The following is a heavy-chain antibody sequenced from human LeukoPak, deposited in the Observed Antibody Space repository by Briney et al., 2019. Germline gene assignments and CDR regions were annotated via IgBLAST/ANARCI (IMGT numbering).Heavy chain of an antibody. CDR1: GFTFSSYS. Sequence: GGSLRLSCAASGFTFSSYSIHWVRQAPGKGLEWVAVISYDGSNKYYADSVKGRFTISRDNSKNTLYLQMNSLRAEDTAVYYCARGNTMVRGVTNPSGYWGQGTLFTVSS. D-gene: IGHD3-10*01. V-gene: IGHV3-30*14. CDR3: ARGNTMVRGVTNPSGY. J-gene: IGHJ4*02. CDR2: ISYDGSNK.